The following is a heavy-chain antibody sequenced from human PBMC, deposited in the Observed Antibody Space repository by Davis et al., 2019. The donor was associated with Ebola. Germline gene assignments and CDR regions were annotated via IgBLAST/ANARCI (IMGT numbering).Heavy chain of an antibody. V-gene: IGHV3-23*01. CDR1: GFTFSSYA. D-gene: IGHD5-18*01. Sequence: PGGSLRLSCAASGFTFSSYAMSWVRQAPGKGLEWVSAISGSGGSTYYADSVKGRFTISRDNSKNTLYLQMNSLRAEDTAVYYCAKDLPPDGYRTGYFDYWGQGTLVTVSS. J-gene: IGHJ4*02. CDR2: ISGSGGST. CDR3: AKDLPPDGYRTGYFDY.